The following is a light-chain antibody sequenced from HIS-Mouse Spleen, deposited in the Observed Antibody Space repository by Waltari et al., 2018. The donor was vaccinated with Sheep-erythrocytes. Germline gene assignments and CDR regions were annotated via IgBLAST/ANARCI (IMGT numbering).Light chain of an antibody. CDR3: CSYAGSYNHV. J-gene: IGLJ1*01. CDR1: ALPKQY. Sequence: SYELTQPPSVSVSPGQTARITCYGDALPKQYAYWYQQKPGQAPVLVIYKDSERPSGIPDRFSGSKSGNTASLTISGLQAEDEADYYCCSYAGSYNHVFATGTKVTVL. CDR2: KDS. V-gene: IGLV3-25*02.